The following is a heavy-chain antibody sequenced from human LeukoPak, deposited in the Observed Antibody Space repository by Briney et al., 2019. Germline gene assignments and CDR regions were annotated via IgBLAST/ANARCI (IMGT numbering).Heavy chain of an antibody. CDR2: VSSSGSTI. J-gene: IGHJ6*02. Sequence: GGSLRLSCAASGFTFSSYEMNWIRQAPGKGLEWVSYVSSSGSTIYYADSVKGRFTISRDNAKNSLYLQMNSLRAEDTAVYDCARDLCISTSCYYGVPNYYYGMDVWGQGTTVTVSS. D-gene: IGHD2-2*01. V-gene: IGHV3-48*03. CDR3: ARDLCISTSCYYGVPNYYYGMDV. CDR1: GFTFSSYE.